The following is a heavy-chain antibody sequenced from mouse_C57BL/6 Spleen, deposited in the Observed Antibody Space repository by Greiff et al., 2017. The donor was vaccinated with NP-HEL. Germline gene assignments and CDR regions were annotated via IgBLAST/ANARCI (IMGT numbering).Heavy chain of an antibody. Sequence: VQLQQSGAELVRPGTSVKVSCKASGYAFTNYLIEWVKQRPGQGLEWIGVINPGSGGTNYNEKFKGKATLTADKSSSTAYMQLSSLTSEDSAVYFCAREGDAMDYWGQGTSVTVSS. CDR1: GYAFTNYL. CDR3: AREGDAMDY. CDR2: INPGSGGT. V-gene: IGHV1-54*01. J-gene: IGHJ4*01.